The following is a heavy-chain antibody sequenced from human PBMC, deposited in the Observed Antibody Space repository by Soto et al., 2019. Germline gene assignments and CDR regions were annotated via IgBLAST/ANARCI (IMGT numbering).Heavy chain of an antibody. CDR2: IYSGGST. CDR1: GFTVSSNY. J-gene: IGHJ4*02. D-gene: IGHD2-2*02. Sequence: EVQLVETGGGLIQPGGSLRLSCAASGFTVSSNYMSWVRQAPGKGLEWVSVIYSGGSTYYADSVKGRFTISRDNSKNTLYLQMNSLRAEDTAVYYCARVSSLHTVYYFDYWGQGTLVTVSS. CDR3: ARVSSLHTVYYFDY. V-gene: IGHV3-53*02.